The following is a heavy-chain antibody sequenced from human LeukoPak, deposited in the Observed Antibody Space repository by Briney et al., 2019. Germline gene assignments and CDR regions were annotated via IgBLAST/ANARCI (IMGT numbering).Heavy chain of an antibody. CDR3: ASTPRYCSSTSCSTRGRGAFDI. J-gene: IGHJ3*02. CDR1: GGTFSSYA. Sequence: GASVKVSCKASGGTFSSYAISWVRQAPGQGLEWMGGIIPIFGTANYEQKFQGRVTITADESTSTAYMELSSLRSEDTAVYYCASTPRYCSSTSCSTRGRGAFDIWGQGTMVTVSS. CDR2: IIPIFGTA. D-gene: IGHD2-2*01. V-gene: IGHV1-69*13.